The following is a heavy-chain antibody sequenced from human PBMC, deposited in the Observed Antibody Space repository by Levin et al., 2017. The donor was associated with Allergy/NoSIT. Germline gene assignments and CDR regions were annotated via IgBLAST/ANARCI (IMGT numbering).Heavy chain of an antibody. D-gene: IGHD3-16*01. CDR1: GFIFADHY. J-gene: IGHJ4*02. CDR2: SRDRARRHTI. V-gene: IGHV3-72*01. Sequence: GGSLRLSCAASGFIFADHYMDWLRQAPGKGLEWIARSRDRARRHTIEYAATVKGRFIISRDFSKNSVFLQMNSLRTEDTAVYYCSRSLFGEGNFDFWGQGTLVTVSS. CDR3: SRSLFGEGNFDF.